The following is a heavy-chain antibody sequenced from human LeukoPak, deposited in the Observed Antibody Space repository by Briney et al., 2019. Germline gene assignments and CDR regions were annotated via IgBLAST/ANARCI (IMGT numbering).Heavy chain of an antibody. J-gene: IGHJ4*02. D-gene: IGHD3-9*01. CDR2: IVPIFGTA. Sequence: ASVKVSCKASGGTFSSYAISWVRQAPGQGLEWMGGIVPIFGTANYAQKFQGRVTITADESTSTAYMELSSLRSEDTAVYYCATNFDWLLPFDYWGQGTLVTVSS. CDR1: GGTFSSYA. CDR3: ATNFDWLLPFDY. V-gene: IGHV1-69*13.